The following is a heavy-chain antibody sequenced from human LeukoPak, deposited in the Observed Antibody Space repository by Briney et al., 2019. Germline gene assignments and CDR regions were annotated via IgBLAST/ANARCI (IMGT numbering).Heavy chain of an antibody. CDR2: IGYSGVYT. D-gene: IGHD3-22*01. V-gene: IGHV3-23*01. CDR3: ARDVTKSTLIVEGG. J-gene: IGHJ4*02. Sequence: GGSLRLSCAASGFIFNTYGMSWVRQAPGKGLEWVSAIGYSGVYTYYADSVRGRFTISRDNSRNTLYLQLNSLRAEDTGIYYCARDVTKSTLIVEGGWGQGTLVTVSS. CDR1: GFIFNTYG.